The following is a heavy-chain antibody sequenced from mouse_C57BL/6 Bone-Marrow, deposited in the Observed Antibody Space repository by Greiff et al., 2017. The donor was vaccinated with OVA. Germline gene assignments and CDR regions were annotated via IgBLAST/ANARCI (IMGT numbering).Heavy chain of an antibody. CDR2: ISYDGSN. J-gene: IGHJ2*01. Sequence: EVKLQESGPGLVKPSQSLSLTCSVTGYSITSGYYWNWIRQFPGNKLEWMGYISYDGSNNYNPSLKNRISITRDTSKNQFFLKLNSVTTEDTATYYCARDIYDDYFDYWGQGTTRTVSS. CDR3: ARDIYDDYFDY. D-gene: IGHD2-4*01. V-gene: IGHV3-6*01. CDR1: GYSITSGYY.